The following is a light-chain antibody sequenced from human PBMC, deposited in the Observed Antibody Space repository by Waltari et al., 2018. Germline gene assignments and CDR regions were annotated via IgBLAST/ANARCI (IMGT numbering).Light chain of an antibody. J-gene: IGKJ4*01. V-gene: IGKV3-20*01. CDR1: QTVRTTY. Sequence: EIVLTQSPGTLSLSPGERATLSCRASQTVRTTYLAWYQQKPGQPPTLLIYGASSRATGIPDRFSGSGSGTDFSLTISSLEPEDFAVYYCQQYDISPLTFGGGTKVEIK. CDR3: QQYDISPLT. CDR2: GAS.